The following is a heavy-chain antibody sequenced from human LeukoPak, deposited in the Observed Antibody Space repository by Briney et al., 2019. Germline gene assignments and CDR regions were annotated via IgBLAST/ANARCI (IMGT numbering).Heavy chain of an antibody. D-gene: IGHD5-24*01. CDR2: INFSGRT. CDR1: VGSISDSSYS. J-gene: IGHJ4*02. CDR3: ARLVPEATSRDFDY. Sequence: SETLSLTCTVSVGSISDSSYSWGWIRQPPGKGLEWIGNINFSGRTYYNPSLKSRVTISVDTSKNQFSLKLNSVTAADTAIYHCARLVPEATSRDFDYWGQGALVTVSS. V-gene: IGHV4-39*01.